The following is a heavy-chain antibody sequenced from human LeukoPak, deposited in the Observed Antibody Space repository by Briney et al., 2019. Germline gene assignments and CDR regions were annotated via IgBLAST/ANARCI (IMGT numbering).Heavy chain of an antibody. Sequence: SETLSLTCTVSGGSISSGDYYWSWIRQPPGKGLEWIGYIYYSGSTNYNPSLKSRVTISIDTSKNQVSLKLSSVSAADTAVYYCARGYGGNSGHFDYWGQGTLVTVSS. CDR3: ARGYGGNSGHFDY. D-gene: IGHD4-23*01. CDR1: GGSISSGDYY. CDR2: IYYSGST. J-gene: IGHJ4*02. V-gene: IGHV4-61*08.